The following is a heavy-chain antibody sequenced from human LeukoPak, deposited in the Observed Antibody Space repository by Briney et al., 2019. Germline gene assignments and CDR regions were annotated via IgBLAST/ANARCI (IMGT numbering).Heavy chain of an antibody. D-gene: IGHD3-10*01. V-gene: IGHV1-2*02. Sequence: ASVKVSCKASGYTFTSYDINWVRQAPGQGLEWMGWINPNSGGTNYAQKCQGRVTMTRDTSISTAYMELSRLRSDDTAVYSCARGTSRRDRGSGAPDYWGQGTLVTVSS. CDR3: ARGTSRRDRGSGAPDY. CDR2: INPNSGGT. J-gene: IGHJ4*02. CDR1: GYTFTSYD.